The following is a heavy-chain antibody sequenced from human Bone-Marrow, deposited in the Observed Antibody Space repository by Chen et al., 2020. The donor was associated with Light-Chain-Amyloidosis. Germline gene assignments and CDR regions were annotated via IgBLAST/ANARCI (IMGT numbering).Heavy chain of an antibody. J-gene: IGHJ4*02. CDR1: GCNFSSFG. V-gene: IGHV3-23*04. CDR2: VSGSTVST. Sequence: EAQLVESGGGLVQPGGCLRLSCATPGCNFSSFGMSWVRQAPGKGLEWVSTVSGSTVSTYYAGAVKGRFIISRDNSKSTLYLQMNSLRAGDTAVYFCTRKGGYFDFWGQGSLVTVSS. D-gene: IGHD3-10*01. CDR3: TRKGGYFDF.